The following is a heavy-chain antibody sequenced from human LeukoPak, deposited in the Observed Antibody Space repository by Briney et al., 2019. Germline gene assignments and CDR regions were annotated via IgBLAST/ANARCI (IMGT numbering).Heavy chain of an antibody. D-gene: IGHD3-22*01. CDR2: ISSSGTAI. Sequence: GGSLRLSCVASGFTFTNYYMSWIRQTPGQGLEWISHISSSGTAIYYADSVKGRFTISKDNAENSLYLQMNSLTAEDTAVYYCARAFHSLGYYADHWGQGTLVTVSS. V-gene: IGHV3-11*01. J-gene: IGHJ4*02. CDR3: ARAFHSLGYYADH. CDR1: GFTFTNYY.